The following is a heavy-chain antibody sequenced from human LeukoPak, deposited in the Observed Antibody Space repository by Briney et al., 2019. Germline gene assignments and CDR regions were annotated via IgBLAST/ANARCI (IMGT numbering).Heavy chain of an antibody. D-gene: IGHD6-19*01. CDR3: ASMYSSGWYYFDY. CDR1: GGSISTYY. CDR2: IYYSGST. J-gene: IGHJ4*02. V-gene: IGHV4-59*01. Sequence: SETLSLTCTVSGGSISTYYWSWIRQPPGKGLEWIGYIYYSGSTNYNPSLKSRVTISVDTSKNQFSLKLSSVTAADTAAYYCASMYSSGWYYFDYWGQGTLVTVSS.